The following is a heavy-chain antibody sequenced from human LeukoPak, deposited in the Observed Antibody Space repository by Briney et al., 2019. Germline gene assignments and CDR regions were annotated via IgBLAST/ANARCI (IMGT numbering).Heavy chain of an antibody. J-gene: IGHJ4*02. V-gene: IGHV4-4*07. D-gene: IGHD4-23*01. CDR1: GGSISSYY. Sequence: PSETLSLTCTVSGGSISSYYWSWLRQPAGKGLEWIGRIYTSGSTNYNPSLKSRVTMSVDTSKNQFSLKLSSVTAADTAVYYCARATYTYGGKGSAFDYWGQGTLVTVSS. CDR2: IYTSGST. CDR3: ARATYTYGGKGSAFDY.